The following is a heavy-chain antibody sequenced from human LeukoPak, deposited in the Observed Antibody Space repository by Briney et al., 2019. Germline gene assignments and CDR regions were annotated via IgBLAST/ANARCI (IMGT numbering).Heavy chain of an antibody. J-gene: IGHJ4*02. CDR3: ARVRALSYYDSSGDLFYFDY. CDR1: GGSIRSYY. CDR2: MYYSGST. D-gene: IGHD3-22*01. V-gene: IGHV4-59*01. Sequence: SETLSLTCTVSGGSIRSYYWSWIRQPPGNGLEWIGYMYYSGSTNYNPALKSRVTISVDTSKNQFSLRLSSVTAADTAVYYCARVRALSYYDSSGDLFYFDYWGQGTLVTVSS.